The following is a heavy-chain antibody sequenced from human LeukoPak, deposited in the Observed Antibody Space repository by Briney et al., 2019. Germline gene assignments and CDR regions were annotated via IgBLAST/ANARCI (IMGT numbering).Heavy chain of an antibody. D-gene: IGHD6-19*01. V-gene: IGHV3-33*08. Sequence: SGGSLRLSCAASGFTFSRYVMHWVPQAPGKGLEWVAVIWYDGSNKYYADSVKGRFTSSRDNSKNTLYLQMNSLRAEDTAVYYCARAARSSGWYLLDYWGQGTLVTVSS. CDR2: IWYDGSNK. J-gene: IGHJ4*02. CDR3: ARAARSSGWYLLDY. CDR1: GFTFSRYV.